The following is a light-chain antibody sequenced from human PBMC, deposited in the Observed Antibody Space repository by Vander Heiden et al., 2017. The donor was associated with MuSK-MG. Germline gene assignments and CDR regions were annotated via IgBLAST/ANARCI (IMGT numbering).Light chain of an antibody. CDR2: GAS. CDR1: QSVSSSY. V-gene: IGKV3-20*01. Sequence: EIVLTQSPDTLSLSPGESGTLSCRASQSVSSSYLAWYQQKPGQAPSLLIYGASKRATGVPDRFSGSGSGTDFTLTISRLEPEDFAVYHCQHYGSPPTFGGGTKVEIK. CDR3: QHYGSPPT. J-gene: IGKJ4*01.